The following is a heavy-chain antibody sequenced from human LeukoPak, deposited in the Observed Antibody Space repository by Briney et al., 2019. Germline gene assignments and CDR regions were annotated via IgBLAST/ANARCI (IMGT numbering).Heavy chain of an antibody. J-gene: IGHJ6*02. CDR2: IGSSSSSI. D-gene: IGHD6-13*01. CDR3: ARDWGSSWGDYYYGMDV. Sequence: GGSLRLSCAASGFTFSSYSMNWVRQAPGKGLEWVSYIGSSSSSIYYADSVKGRFTISRDNAKYSLYLQMNSLRAEDTAVYYCARDWGSSWGDYYYGMDVWGQGTTVTVS. CDR1: GFTFSSYS. V-gene: IGHV3-48*01.